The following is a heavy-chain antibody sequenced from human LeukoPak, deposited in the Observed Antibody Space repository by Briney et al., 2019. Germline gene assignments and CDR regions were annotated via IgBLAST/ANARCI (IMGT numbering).Heavy chain of an antibody. CDR2: INHSGST. CDR1: GVTFSGYY. CDR3: ARGQARGYGLYYVDY. J-gene: IGHJ4*02. Sequence: SETLSLTCAVYGVTFSGYYWSWIRQPPGKGLEWIGEINHSGSTNYNPSLKSRVTRSVDTSKNQFTMKLSSVTAAETAVDYCARGQARGYGLYYVDYGCQGTLTTVSS. D-gene: IGHD3/OR15-3a*01. V-gene: IGHV4-34*01.